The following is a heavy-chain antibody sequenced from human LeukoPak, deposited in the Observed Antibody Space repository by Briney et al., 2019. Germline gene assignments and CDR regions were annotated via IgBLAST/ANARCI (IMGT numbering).Heavy chain of an antibody. CDR1: GYTFTSYG. Sequence: ASVKVSCKASGYTFTSYGISWVRQAPGQGLEWMGWISAYNGNTNYAQKLQGRVTMTTDTSTSTAYMELRSLRPDDTAVYYCARVFWDGSGSYYNAPPFDYWAREPWSPSPQ. D-gene: IGHD3-10*01. CDR3: ARVFWDGSGSYYNAPPFDY. CDR2: ISAYNGNT. J-gene: IGHJ4*02. V-gene: IGHV1-18*01.